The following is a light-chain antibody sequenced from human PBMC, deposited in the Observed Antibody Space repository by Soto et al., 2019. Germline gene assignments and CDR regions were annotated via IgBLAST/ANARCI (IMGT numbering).Light chain of an antibody. Sequence: QSALTKPDSVSGSPGQSIPISCTGSISDIGPYNLVSWFQQHPGKAPKLIIYEGSKRPSGVSNRFSGSKSGNTASLTISGLQAEDEADYYCCSYESTNTLVLGGGTKLTVL. CDR1: ISDIGPYNL. V-gene: IGLV2-23*01. CDR3: CSYESTNTLV. CDR2: EGS. J-gene: IGLJ2*01.